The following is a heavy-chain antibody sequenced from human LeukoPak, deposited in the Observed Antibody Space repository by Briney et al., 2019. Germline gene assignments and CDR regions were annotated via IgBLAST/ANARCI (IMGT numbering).Heavy chain of an antibody. CDR3: AKDDARQDYYGSGSYDY. V-gene: IGHV3-30*18. CDR2: ISYDGSNK. J-gene: IGHJ4*02. Sequence: PGGSLRLSCAASGFTFSSYGMHWVRQAPGKGLEWVAVISYDGSNKYYADSVKGRFTISRGNSKNTLYLQMNSLRAEDTAVYYCAKDDARQDYYGSGSYDYWGQGTLVTVSS. CDR1: GFTFSSYG. D-gene: IGHD3-10*01.